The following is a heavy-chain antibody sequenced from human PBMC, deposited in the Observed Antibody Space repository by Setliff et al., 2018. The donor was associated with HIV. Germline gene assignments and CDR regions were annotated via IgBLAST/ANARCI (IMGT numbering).Heavy chain of an antibody. J-gene: IGHJ4*02. CDR3: ARAHLTGTTVGLADY. CDR1: GGSFSGYY. Sequence: KPSETLSLTCGVYGGSFSGYYWTWIRQPPGKGLEWIGEINHRGTTNSNPSLKRRVTISVDTSKSQFSLRLSSVTAADTAVYYCARAHLTGTTVGLADYWGQGTLVTVSS. CDR2: INHRGTT. V-gene: IGHV4-34*01. D-gene: IGHD1-7*01.